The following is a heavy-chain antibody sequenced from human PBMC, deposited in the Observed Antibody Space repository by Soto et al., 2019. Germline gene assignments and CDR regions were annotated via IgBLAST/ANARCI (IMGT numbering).Heavy chain of an antibody. CDR2: ILNDGSNR. CDR3: ARDDEYSGNGMDG. V-gene: IGHV3-33*01. D-gene: IGHD3-10*01. J-gene: IGHJ6*02. Sequence: QVQLVESGGGVVQPGRSLRLSCAASEFTFSNYGMHWFRQAPGKGLEWVAVILNDGSNRYHADSVKDRFTISRDNSKNTLYLQMNSLRAEDTAVYCCARDDEYSGNGMDGWGQGTTVTVS. CDR1: EFTFSNYG.